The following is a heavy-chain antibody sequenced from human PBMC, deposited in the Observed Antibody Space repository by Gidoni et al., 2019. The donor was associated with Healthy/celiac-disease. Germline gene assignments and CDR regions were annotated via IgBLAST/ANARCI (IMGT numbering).Heavy chain of an antibody. V-gene: IGHV5-10-1*01. CDR3: PRRSGSGYSHWYFDL. J-gene: IGHJ2*01. D-gene: IGHD3-3*01. Sequence: KGLEWRGRIEPSDSYTNYSPSFQGHVTISADKSISTAYLQWSSLKASDTAMYYCPRRSGSGYSHWYFDLWGRGTLVTVSS. CDR2: IEPSDSYT.